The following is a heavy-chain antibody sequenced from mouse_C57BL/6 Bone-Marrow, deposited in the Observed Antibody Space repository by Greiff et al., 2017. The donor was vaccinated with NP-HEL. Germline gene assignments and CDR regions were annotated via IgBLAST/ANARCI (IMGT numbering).Heavy chain of an antibody. Sequence: VKLMESGAELVKPGASVKLSCKASGYTFTSYWMHWVKQRPGQGLEWIGYINPSSGYTKYNQKFKDKATLTAAKSSSTAYMQLSTLTYEDSAVSYCASNSSGFLYYAMDYWGQGTSVTVSS. CDR2: INPSSGYT. D-gene: IGHD3-2*02. V-gene: IGHV1-7*01. CDR1: GYTFTSYW. CDR3: ASNSSGFLYYAMDY. J-gene: IGHJ4*01.